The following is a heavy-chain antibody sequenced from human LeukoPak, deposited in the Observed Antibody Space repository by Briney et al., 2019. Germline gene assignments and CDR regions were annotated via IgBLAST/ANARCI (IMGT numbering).Heavy chain of an antibody. J-gene: IGHJ4*02. CDR2: IYSGGST. CDR3: ARGDSSGYSKVFDY. CDR1: GFTVSSNY. Sequence: GGSLRLSCVASGFTVSSNYMSWVRQAPGKGLEWVSVIYSGGSTFYADSVKGRFTISRDNYKNTLYLQMNSLRAEDTAVYYCARGDSSGYSKVFDYWGQGTLVTVSS. V-gene: IGHV3-53*01. D-gene: IGHD3-22*01.